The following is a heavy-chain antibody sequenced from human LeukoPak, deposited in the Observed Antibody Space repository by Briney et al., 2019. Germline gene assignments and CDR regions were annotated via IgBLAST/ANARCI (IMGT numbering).Heavy chain of an antibody. J-gene: IGHJ4*02. Sequence: GWSLRLSCAASGFTFSSYGMHWVRQAPGKGLEWVAVISYDGSNKYYADSVKGRFTISRDNSKNTLYLQMNSLRAEDTAVYYCAKDLYYYDSSGKTPVDYWGQGTLVTVSS. V-gene: IGHV3-30*18. CDR1: GFTFSSYG. D-gene: IGHD3-22*01. CDR2: ISYDGSNK. CDR3: AKDLYYYDSSGKTPVDY.